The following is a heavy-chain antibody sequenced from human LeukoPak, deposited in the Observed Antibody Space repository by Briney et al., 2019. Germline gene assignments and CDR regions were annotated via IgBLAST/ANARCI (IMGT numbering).Heavy chain of an antibody. CDR3: ARDRDGDPIDY. J-gene: IGHJ4*02. CDR1: GGSISSSSYY. Sequence: SETLSLTCTVSGGSISSSSYYWGWIRQPPGKGLEWIGSIYYSGSTYYNPSLKSRVTISVDTSKNQFSLKLSSVTAADTAVYYCARDRDGDPIDYWGQGTLVTVSS. CDR2: IYYSGST. D-gene: IGHD4-17*01. V-gene: IGHV4-39*07.